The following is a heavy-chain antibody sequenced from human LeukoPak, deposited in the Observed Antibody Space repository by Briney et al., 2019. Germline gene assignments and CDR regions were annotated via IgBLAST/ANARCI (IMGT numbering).Heavy chain of an antibody. CDR3: ARLSDGYNDY. V-gene: IGHV5-51*01. J-gene: IGHJ4*02. CDR1: GYTFGNYW. D-gene: IGHD5-24*01. Sequence: GASLKISCQGSGYTFGNYWIAWVRPMPGKGLESMGIIYPGDSDTRYSPSFQGQVTFSADKSSSTAYLQWSSLKASDTAMYYCARLSDGYNDYWGQGTLVTVAS. CDR2: IYPGDSDT.